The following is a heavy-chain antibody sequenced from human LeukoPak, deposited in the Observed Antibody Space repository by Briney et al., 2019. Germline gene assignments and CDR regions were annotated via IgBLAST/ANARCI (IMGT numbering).Heavy chain of an antibody. CDR2: IIPILGIA. D-gene: IGHD4-17*01. J-gene: IGHJ4*02. V-gene: IGHV1-69*04. Sequence: SVKVSCKASDYTFTSYDINWVRQAPGQGLEWMGRIIPILGIANYAQKFQGRVTITADKSTSTAYMELSSLRSEVTAVYYCARVGDTVTPDYWGQGTLVTVSS. CDR1: DYTFTSYD. CDR3: ARVGDTVTPDY.